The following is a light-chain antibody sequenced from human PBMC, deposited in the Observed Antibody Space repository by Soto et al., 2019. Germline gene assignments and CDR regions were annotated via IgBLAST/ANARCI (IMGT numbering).Light chain of an antibody. CDR1: QSVNNY. Sequence: EIVLTQSPDTLSLSPGERATLSSRASQSVNNYLAWYQQVHGQAPRLLIYDASKRATGIPARFSGSGSGTDFTLTISSLEPEDSAVYYCQLRSNWIFTFGPGTKVDIK. J-gene: IGKJ3*01. V-gene: IGKV3-11*01. CDR3: QLRSNWIFT. CDR2: DAS.